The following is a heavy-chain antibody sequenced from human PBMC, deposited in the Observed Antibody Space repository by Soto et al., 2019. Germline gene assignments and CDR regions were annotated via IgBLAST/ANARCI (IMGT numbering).Heavy chain of an antibody. CDR2: ISLYNDNT. CDR1: GYTFSNYG. D-gene: IGHD1-1*01. CDR3: ARGHNGNDGAVPTGWFDP. J-gene: IGHJ5*02. V-gene: IGHV1-18*01. Sequence: QVQLVQSGAEVKKPGASVKVSCKASGYTFSNYGIIWVRQAPGQGLEWMGWISLYNDNTKYAQKFQGRVTMTTDTSTSTAYMERKSLRSDDTAIYYCARGHNGNDGAVPTGWFDPWGQGTLVTVSS.